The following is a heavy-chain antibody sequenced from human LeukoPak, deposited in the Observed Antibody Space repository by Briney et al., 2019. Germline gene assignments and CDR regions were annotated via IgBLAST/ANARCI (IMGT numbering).Heavy chain of an antibody. CDR1: GYTFTGYY. Sequence: ASVKVSCKASGYTFTGYYMHWVRQAPGQGLEWMGWINPNSGGTNYAQKFQGRVTMTRDTSISTAYMDLSRLRSDDTAVYYCARVGGYGPPANYYYYGMDVWGQGTTVTVSS. J-gene: IGHJ6*02. CDR3: ARVGGYGPPANYYYYGMDV. D-gene: IGHD1-1*01. CDR2: INPNSGGT. V-gene: IGHV1-2*02.